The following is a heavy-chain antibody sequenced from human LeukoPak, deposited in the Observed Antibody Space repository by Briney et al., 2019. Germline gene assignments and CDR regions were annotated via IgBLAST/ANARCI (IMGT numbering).Heavy chain of an antibody. V-gene: IGHV4-59*08. Sequence: SETLSLTCTVSGGSISSYYWSWIRQPPGKGLEWIGYIYYSGSTNYNPSLKSRVTISVDTSKNQFSLKLSSVTAADTAVYYCARHPRGGAARRFDYWGQGTLVTVSS. CDR3: ARHPRGGAARRFDY. D-gene: IGHD6-6*01. CDR2: IYYSGST. CDR1: GGSISSYY. J-gene: IGHJ4*02.